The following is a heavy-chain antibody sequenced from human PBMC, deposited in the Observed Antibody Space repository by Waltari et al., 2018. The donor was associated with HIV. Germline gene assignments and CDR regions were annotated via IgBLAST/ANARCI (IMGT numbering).Heavy chain of an antibody. V-gene: IGHV3-53*01. CDR1: GLAVITTY. J-gene: IGHJ4*02. CDR3: ATVLVRTSWVITTAPFDY. D-gene: IGHD3-22*01. CDR2: IYSNATT. Sequence: EVQLVESGGGLIQPGGSLRLSCAASGLAVITTYMSWRRQAPGKGLEGVSLIYSNATTYYADSVKGRFTISRDNSKNTLYLQMNSLRADDTAVYFCATVLVRTSWVITTAPFDYWGQGTLVTVSS.